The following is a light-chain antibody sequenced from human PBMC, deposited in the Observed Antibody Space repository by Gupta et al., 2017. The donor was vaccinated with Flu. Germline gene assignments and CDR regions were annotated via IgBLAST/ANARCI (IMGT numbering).Light chain of an antibody. CDR2: GNN. V-gene: IGLV1-40*01. Sequence: QSVLTPPPSVSAAPGQRVTIPCTGRSSNIGADYDVPWYRQLPGTAPNLIIYGNNNRPSGVPDRFSGSKSGTSASLAITGLQVEDEADYYCQSFDSTLRGYVFGSGTKVTVL. CDR3: QSFDSTLRGYV. CDR1: SSNIGADYD. J-gene: IGLJ1*01.